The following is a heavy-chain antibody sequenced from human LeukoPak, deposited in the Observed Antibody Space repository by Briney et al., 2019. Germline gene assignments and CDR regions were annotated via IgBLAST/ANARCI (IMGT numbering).Heavy chain of an antibody. J-gene: IGHJ2*01. D-gene: IGHD5-18*01. V-gene: IGHV1-2*02. Sequence: ASVKVSCKASGYTFTGYYMHWVRQAPGQGLEWMGWINPNSGGTNYAQKFQGRVTMTRDTSISTAYMELSRLRSDDTAVYYCARMDTAMENYWYFDLWGRGTLVTVSS. CDR3: ARMDTAMENYWYFDL. CDR1: GYTFTGYY. CDR2: INPNSGGT.